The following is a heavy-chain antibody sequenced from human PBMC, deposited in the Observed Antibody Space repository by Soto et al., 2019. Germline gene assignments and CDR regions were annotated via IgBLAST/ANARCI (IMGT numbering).Heavy chain of an antibody. V-gene: IGHV4-59*08. J-gene: IGHJ5*02. CDR3: ARFEHYDFWSGYYSANWFDP. D-gene: IGHD3-3*01. CDR2: IYYSGST. Sequence: SETLSLTCTVSGGSISSYYWSWIRQPPGKGLEWIGYIYYSGSTNYNPPLKSRVTISVDTSKNQFSLKLSSVTAADTAVYYCARFEHYDFWSGYYSANWFDPWGQGTLVTVSS. CDR1: GGSISSYY.